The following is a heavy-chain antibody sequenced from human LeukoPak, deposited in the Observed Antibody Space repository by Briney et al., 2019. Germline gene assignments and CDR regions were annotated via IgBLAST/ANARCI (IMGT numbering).Heavy chain of an antibody. CDR3: ARNLTAATPTGYYYYYMDV. J-gene: IGHJ6*03. CDR1: GYTFTSYG. V-gene: IGHV1-18*01. CDR2: ISTYNGHT. D-gene: IGHD6-13*01. Sequence: GASVKVSCKASGYTFTSYGISWLRQAPGQGLEWMGWISTYNGHTNYAQKLQGRVTMTTDTSTSTAYMELRSLRSDDTAVYYCARNLTAATPTGYYYYYMDVWGKGTTVTVSS.